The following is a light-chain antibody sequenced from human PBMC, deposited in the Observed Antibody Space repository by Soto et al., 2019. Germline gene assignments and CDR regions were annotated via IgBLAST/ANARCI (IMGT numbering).Light chain of an antibody. CDR2: GAS. V-gene: IGKV3-15*01. CDR1: ETVRTN. CDR3: QQYYNWPPYT. J-gene: IGKJ2*01. Sequence: IVMTQSPATLSVSPGEIVTLSCMASETVRTNLAWFQQKPGQTPRLLIFGASTRATGIPTRFPGSGSETEFTRTSGSLQSVDLAVYYCQQYYNWPPYTFGQGTKLEI.